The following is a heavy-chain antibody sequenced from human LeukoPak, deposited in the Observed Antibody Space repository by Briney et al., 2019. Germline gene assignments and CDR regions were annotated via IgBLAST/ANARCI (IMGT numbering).Heavy chain of an antibody. D-gene: IGHD6-19*01. Sequence: GGSLRLSCAVSGFTFSTSAMSWVRQAPGKGLEWVSAISGGGGNTYYADSVKGRFTISRDDSKNTLYLQMNSLRAEDTAIYYCAQQWLVLGAFDFWGQGTLVTVSS. V-gene: IGHV3-23*01. J-gene: IGHJ4*02. CDR3: AQQWLVLGAFDF. CDR1: GFTFSTSA. CDR2: ISGGGGNT.